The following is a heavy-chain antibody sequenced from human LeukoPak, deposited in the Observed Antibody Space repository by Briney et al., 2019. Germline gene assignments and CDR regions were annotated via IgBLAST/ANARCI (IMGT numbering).Heavy chain of an antibody. Sequence: SQTLSLTCAISGDSVSSNSAAWNRIRQSPSRGLEWLGRTYYRSKWYNDYAGSVKSRISINPETSKNQFSLQLNSVTPEDTAVYYCARAPYYYDSSGYRRYHDAFDIWGQGALVTVSS. J-gene: IGHJ3*02. CDR2: TYYRSKWYN. CDR3: ARAPYYYDSSGYRRYHDAFDI. D-gene: IGHD3-22*01. CDR1: GDSVSSNSAA. V-gene: IGHV6-1*01.